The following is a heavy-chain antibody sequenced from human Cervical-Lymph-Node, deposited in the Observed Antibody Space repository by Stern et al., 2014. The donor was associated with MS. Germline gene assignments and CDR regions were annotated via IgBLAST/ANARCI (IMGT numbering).Heavy chain of an antibody. CDR3: AREGADNDAFDV. J-gene: IGHJ3*01. CDR2: INLSDGAT. Sequence: VQLVESGAEVKKPGASGTVSCGTSGYTFIDYYIHWVRQAPGQGLVWMGIINLSDGATTYSQKFQGRVTMTRDTSTNTAYMQLGSLTSEDTAVFFCAREGADNDAFDVWGQGTMVTVSS. D-gene: IGHD1-26*01. CDR1: GYTFIDYY. V-gene: IGHV1-46*03.